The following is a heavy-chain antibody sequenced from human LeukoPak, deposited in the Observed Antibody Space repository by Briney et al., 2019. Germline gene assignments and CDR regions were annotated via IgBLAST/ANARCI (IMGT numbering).Heavy chain of an antibody. D-gene: IGHD3-22*01. CDR1: GYTFSSYS. CDR3: VRLRRNSDTSGYYYYYDY. J-gene: IGHJ4*02. V-gene: IGHV3-21*01. Sequence: AGGSLRLSCAASGYTFSSYSINWVRQAPGKGLEWVSSISARSNYIYYADSVKGRFSISRDDARDSLYLQMNSLRAEDTAVYYCVRLRRNSDTSGYYYYYDYWGQGTLVTVSS. CDR2: ISARSNYI.